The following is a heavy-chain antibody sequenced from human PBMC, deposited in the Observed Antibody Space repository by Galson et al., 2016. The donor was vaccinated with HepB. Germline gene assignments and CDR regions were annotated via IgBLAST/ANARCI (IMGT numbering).Heavy chain of an antibody. CDR2: ISSRSDDI. CDR1: GFTFNSYT. J-gene: IGHJ4*02. CDR3: ARGGCSDGTCNPFDS. V-gene: IGHV3-21*01. D-gene: IGHD2-15*01. Sequence: SLRLSCAASGFTFNSYTMNWVRQAPGKGLEWVSSISSRSDDIFYADSVKGRFSTSSDNTKNSLFLQMNSLRAEDTAVYYCARGGCSDGTCNPFDSWGQGTQVAVSS.